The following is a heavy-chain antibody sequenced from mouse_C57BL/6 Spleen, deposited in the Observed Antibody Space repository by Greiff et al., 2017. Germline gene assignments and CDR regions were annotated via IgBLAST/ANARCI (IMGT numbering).Heavy chain of an antibody. CDR3: ARAMMDY. CDR2: SRNKANDYTT. V-gene: IGHV7-1*01. Sequence: DVMLVESGGGLVQSGRSLRLSCATSGFTFSDFYMEWVRQAPGKGLEWIAASRNKANDYTTEYSASVKGRFIVSRDTSQSILYLQMNALRAEDTAIYYCARAMMDYWGQGTSVTVSS. J-gene: IGHJ4*01. CDR1: GFTFSDFY.